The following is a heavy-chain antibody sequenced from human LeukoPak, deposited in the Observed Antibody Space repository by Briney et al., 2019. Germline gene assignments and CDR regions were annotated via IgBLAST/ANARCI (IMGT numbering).Heavy chain of an antibody. Sequence: GGSLRLSCAASGFTFSSYAMSWVRQAPGKGLEWVSAISGSGGSTYYADSVKGRFTISRDNSKNTLYLQMNSLRAEDTAVYYCAKLSRTYYYDSSGYYYDYWGQGALVTVSS. CDR2: ISGSGGST. D-gene: IGHD3-22*01. CDR1: GFTFSSYA. J-gene: IGHJ4*02. V-gene: IGHV3-23*01. CDR3: AKLSRTYYYDSSGYYYDY.